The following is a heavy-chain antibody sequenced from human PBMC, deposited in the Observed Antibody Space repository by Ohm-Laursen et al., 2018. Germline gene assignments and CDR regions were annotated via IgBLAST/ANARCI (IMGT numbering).Heavy chain of an antibody. CDR1: GFTFSSYG. CDR3: AKDLRYDSSGSDNLY. CDR2: IWYDGSNK. J-gene: IGHJ4*02. Sequence: SLRLSCTASGFTFSSYGMHWVRQAPGKGLEWVVVIWYDGSNKYYADSVKGRFTISRDNSKNTLYLQMNSLRAEDTAVYYCAKDLRYDSSGSDNLYWGQGTLVTVSS. D-gene: IGHD3-22*01. V-gene: IGHV3-30*18.